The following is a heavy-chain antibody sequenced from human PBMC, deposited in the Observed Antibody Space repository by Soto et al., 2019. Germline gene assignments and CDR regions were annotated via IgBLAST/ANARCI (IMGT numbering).Heavy chain of an antibody. CDR2: IYYRGNT. CDR1: GDSINSDKYY. Sequence: QLQESGPGLVKPSETLSLTCSVSGDSINSDKYYWGWIRQPPGKGLEWIGSIYYRGNTYYNPSLQTRVPISLDKSKSQSSLRLNSVPAADSAVYFCARLEGLATISYYFDFWGQGAQVTVSS. CDR3: ARLEGLATISYYFDF. J-gene: IGHJ4*02. D-gene: IGHD3-9*01. V-gene: IGHV4-39*01.